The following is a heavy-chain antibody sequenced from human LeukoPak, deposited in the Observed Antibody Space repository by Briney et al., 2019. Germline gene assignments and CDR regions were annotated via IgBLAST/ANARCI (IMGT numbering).Heavy chain of an antibody. CDR1: GGSISSYY. Sequence: ASETLSHTCTVSGGSISSYYWSWIRQPPGKGLEWIGYIYYSGSTNYNPSLKSRVTISVDTSKNQFSLKLSSVTAADTAVYYCARALPGYYDSSAYFDYWGQGTLVTVSS. CDR3: ARALPGYYDSSAYFDY. CDR2: IYYSGST. V-gene: IGHV4-59*01. D-gene: IGHD3-22*01. J-gene: IGHJ4*02.